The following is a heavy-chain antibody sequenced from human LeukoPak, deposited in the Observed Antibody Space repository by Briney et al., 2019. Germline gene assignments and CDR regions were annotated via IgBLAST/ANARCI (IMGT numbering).Heavy chain of an antibody. CDR2: MYHSGST. V-gene: IGHV4-38-2*02. CDR3: ARAPHCSSTSCYNGGYYSDY. J-gene: IGHJ4*02. Sequence: SETLSLTCTVSGYSISSGYYWAWIRQPPGKGLEWIGSMYHSGSTCYNPSLKSRVTISLDTSQNQFSLRLSSVTAADTAVYYCARAPHCSSTSCYNGGYYSDYWGQGTLVTVSS. D-gene: IGHD2-2*02. CDR1: GYSISSGYY.